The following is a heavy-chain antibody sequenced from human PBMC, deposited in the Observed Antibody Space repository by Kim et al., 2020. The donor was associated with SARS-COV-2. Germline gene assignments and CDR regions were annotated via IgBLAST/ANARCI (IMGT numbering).Heavy chain of an antibody. D-gene: IGHD3-10*01. J-gene: IGHJ6*02. CDR2: ISYDGSNK. CDR3: ARGFTMVQGVMLHFHYYYGMDV. V-gene: IGHV3-30*04. Sequence: GGSLRLSCAASGFTFSSYAMHWVRQAPGKGLEWVAVISYDGSNKYYVDSVKGRFTISRDNSKNTLYLQMNSLRAEDTAVYYCARGFTMVQGVMLHFHYYYGMDVWGQMTTVTVSS. CDR1: GFTFSSYA.